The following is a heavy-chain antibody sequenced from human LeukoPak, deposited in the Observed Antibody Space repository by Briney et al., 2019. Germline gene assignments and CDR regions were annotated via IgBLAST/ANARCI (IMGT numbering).Heavy chain of an antibody. D-gene: IGHD2-15*01. CDR3: ARDMSWDIVVVVAAYYFDY. V-gene: IGHV1-69*04. CDR1: GGTFSSYA. J-gene: IGHJ4*02. Sequence: SSVKVSCKASGGTFSSYAISWVRQAPGQGLEWMGRIIPILGIANYAQKFQGRVTITADKSTSTAYMELSSLRSEDTAVYYCARDMSWDIVVVVAAYYFDYWGQGTLVTVSS. CDR2: IIPILGIA.